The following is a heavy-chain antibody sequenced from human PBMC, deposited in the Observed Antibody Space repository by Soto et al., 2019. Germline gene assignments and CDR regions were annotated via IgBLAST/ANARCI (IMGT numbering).Heavy chain of an antibody. CDR1: GGSMSRGDYY. CDR2: IYSSGIT. Sequence: QVQLQESGPGLVKPSQTLSLTCNVTGGSMSRGDYYWSWIRQPPGKCLESIGYIYSSGITYYNPSLKRRLTISVATSTNQFSLNLGSVTAADTAVYYCARARSDGTWYRYYFCQLGQGTLVTVSS. CDR3: ARARSDGTWYRYYFCQ. J-gene: IGHJ4*02. D-gene: IGHD2-15*01. V-gene: IGHV4-30-4*01.